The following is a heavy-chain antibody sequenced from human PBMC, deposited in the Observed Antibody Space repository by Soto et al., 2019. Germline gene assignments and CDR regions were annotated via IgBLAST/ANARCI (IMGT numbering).Heavy chain of an antibody. J-gene: IGHJ4*02. CDR1: GFTFSSYA. CDR3: ARAQGAVNCFDY. CDR2: ISYDGSNK. D-gene: IGHD1-26*01. Sequence: GGSLRLSCAASGFTFSSYAMHWVRQAPGKGLEWVAVISYDGSNKYYADSVKGRFTISRDNSKNTLYLQMNSLRAEDTAVYYCARAQGAVNCFDYWGQGTLVTVSS. V-gene: IGHV3-30-3*01.